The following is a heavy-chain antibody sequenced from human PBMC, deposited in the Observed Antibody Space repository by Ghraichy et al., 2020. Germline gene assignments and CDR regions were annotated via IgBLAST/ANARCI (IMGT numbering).Heavy chain of an antibody. Sequence: GGSLRLSCAASGLTFSSYSMNWVRQAPGKGLEWVSSISSNSRYIYYVDSVKGRFTISRDNAKNSLYLQMNSLRADDTAVYYCARVADCPSTTCFSPYYYYGMDVWGQGTTVTVSS. CDR1: GLTFSSYS. CDR2: ISSNSRYI. CDR3: ARVADCPSTTCFSPYYYYGMDV. J-gene: IGHJ6*02. V-gene: IGHV3-21*04. D-gene: IGHD2-2*01.